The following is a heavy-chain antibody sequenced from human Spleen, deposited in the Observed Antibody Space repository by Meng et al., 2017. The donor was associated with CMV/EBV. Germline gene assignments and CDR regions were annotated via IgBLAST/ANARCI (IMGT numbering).Heavy chain of an antibody. CDR2: IITKFGTA. D-gene: IGHD1-26*01. V-gene: IGHV1-69*01. Sequence: SGATFISCAISWVRQAPGQGLEWMGGIITKFGTANYAQNFQSRVTITADESTSTAYMELSSLRSEDTAVYYCAREGGSYYGDNWFDPWGQGTLVTVSS. CDR1: GATFISCA. CDR3: AREGGSYYGDNWFDP. J-gene: IGHJ5*02.